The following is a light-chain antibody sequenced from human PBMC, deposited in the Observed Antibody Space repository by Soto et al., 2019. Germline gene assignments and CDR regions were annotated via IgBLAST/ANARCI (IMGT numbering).Light chain of an antibody. J-gene: IGLJ1*01. CDR2: EGS. Sequence: QSALTQPASVSGSPGQSITISCTGTSSDVGTYNLVSWYQHHPGKAPKLMIYEGSKRPSGVSNRFSGSKSGNTASLTISGLQAEDDADYYCCSYAGSSTYVFGTGTKLTVL. CDR1: SSDVGTYNL. V-gene: IGLV2-23*01. CDR3: CSYAGSSTYV.